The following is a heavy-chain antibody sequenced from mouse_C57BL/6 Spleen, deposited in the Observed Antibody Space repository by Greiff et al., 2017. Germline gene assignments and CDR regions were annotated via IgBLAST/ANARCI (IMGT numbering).Heavy chain of an antibody. Sequence: QVQLKESGAELVKPGASVKISCKASGYAFSSYWMNWVTQRPGKGLEWIGQIYPGDGYTNYNEKFKGKATLTADTSSSTAYMQLSSLTSEDSAVYFCANLKFAYWGQGTMLTVSA. CDR2: IYPGDGYT. CDR1: GYAFSSYW. V-gene: IGHV1-80*01. J-gene: IGHJ3*01. CDR3: ANLKFAY.